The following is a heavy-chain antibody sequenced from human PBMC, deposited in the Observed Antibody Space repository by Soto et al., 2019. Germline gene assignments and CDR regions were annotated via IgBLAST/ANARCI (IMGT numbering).Heavy chain of an antibody. CDR3: ATTYFFGSGSAY. Sequence: QLQLQESGPRLVKPSETLSLTCTVSGGSISSSSYYWGWIRQPPGKGPEWIGSIYYSGSTYYNPSLKIRITLSVDPSKNQSSLKLSSVTAADTAVYYCATTYFFGSGSAYWGQGTLVTVSS. V-gene: IGHV4-39*01. CDR2: IYYSGST. D-gene: IGHD3-10*01. J-gene: IGHJ4*02. CDR1: GGSISSSSYY.